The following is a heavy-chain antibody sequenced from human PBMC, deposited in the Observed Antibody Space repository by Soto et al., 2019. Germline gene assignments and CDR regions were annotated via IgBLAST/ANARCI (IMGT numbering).Heavy chain of an antibody. Sequence: PRLSCAASVFTFSSYAMHWVRQAPGKGLEWVAVISYDGSNKYYADSVKCRFTISRDNSKNTLYLQMNSLRAEDTAVYYCARDKGGGPRITIFGVVSYSYYYGMDVWG. CDR2: ISYDGSNK. J-gene: IGHJ6*01. CDR3: ARDKGGGPRITIFGVVSYSYYYGMDV. CDR1: VFTFSSYA. V-gene: IGHV3-30-3*01. D-gene: IGHD3-3*01.